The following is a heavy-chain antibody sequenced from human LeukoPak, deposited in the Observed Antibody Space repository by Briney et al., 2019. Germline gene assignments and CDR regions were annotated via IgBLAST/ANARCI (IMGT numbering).Heavy chain of an antibody. D-gene: IGHD6-19*01. CDR3: ARLRLGSSGWYVDY. CDR1: GGSVSSYY. CDR2: IYYSGST. V-gene: IGHV4-59*02. J-gene: IGHJ4*02. Sequence: SETLSLTCTVSGGSVSSYYWSWVRQPPGKGLEWIGYIYYSGSTNYSPSLKSRVTISVDTSKNQFSLNLSSVTTADTAVYYCARLRLGSSGWYVDYWGQGTLVTVSS.